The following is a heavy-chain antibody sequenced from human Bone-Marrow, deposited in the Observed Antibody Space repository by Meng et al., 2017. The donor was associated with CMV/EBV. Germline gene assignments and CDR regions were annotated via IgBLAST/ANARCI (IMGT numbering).Heavy chain of an antibody. D-gene: IGHD3-10*01. CDR3: LKASGLYYGSGTFDYFDS. Sequence: GGSLTLSCAASGFIFDDYALHWVRLVPWKGLEWVSGISWNSNSIAYVDSVKGRFTISRDNAKNSLHLQMNSLRPEYTALYYCLKASGLYYGSGTFDYFDSWGQGPLVTVSS. CDR2: ISWNSNSI. J-gene: IGHJ4*02. CDR1: GFIFDDYA. V-gene: IGHV3-9*01.